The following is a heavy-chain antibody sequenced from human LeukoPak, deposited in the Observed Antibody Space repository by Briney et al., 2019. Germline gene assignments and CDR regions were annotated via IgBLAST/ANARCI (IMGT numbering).Heavy chain of an antibody. CDR3: ARAPRSAAAGAALDI. D-gene: IGHD6-13*01. CDR2: MNPNRGDT. CDR1: GYTFTSYD. V-gene: IGHV1-8*01. Sequence: ASVKVSCKASGYTFTSYDIHWVRQATGQGLEWMGRMNPNRGDTDYAQKFQGRVTMTRDTSISTAYMELSSLRSEDTAVYYCARAPRSAAAGAALDIWGQGTMVTVSS. J-gene: IGHJ3*02.